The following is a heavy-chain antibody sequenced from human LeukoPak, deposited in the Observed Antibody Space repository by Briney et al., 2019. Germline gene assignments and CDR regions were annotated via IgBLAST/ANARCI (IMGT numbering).Heavy chain of an antibody. J-gene: IGHJ4*02. Sequence: GESLKISCQASGYLFTNYWIVWVRQMPGKGLEWLGTIYPDDSTTKYSPSFEGQVTMSVDKSINTASLQWGSLKASDTAMYYCARRRAATNYFDFWGQGTLVTVPS. CDR1: GYLFTNYW. CDR3: ARRRAATNYFDF. D-gene: IGHD6-13*01. CDR2: IYPDDSTT. V-gene: IGHV5-51*01.